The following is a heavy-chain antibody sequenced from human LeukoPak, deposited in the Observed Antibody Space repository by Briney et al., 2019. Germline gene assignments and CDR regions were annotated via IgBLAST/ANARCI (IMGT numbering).Heavy chain of an antibody. V-gene: IGHV1-2*06. CDR1: GYTFTVYY. Sequence: ASVKVSCKASGYTFTVYYMHWLRLAPGQGLEWMGRINPNNGGTNYAQNFQGRVTMTRDTSISTAYMELSSLISDDTAVYYCASQNMEWELLAFDYWGQGTLVTVSS. CDR3: ASQNMEWELLAFDY. J-gene: IGHJ4*02. CDR2: INPNNGGT. D-gene: IGHD1-26*01.